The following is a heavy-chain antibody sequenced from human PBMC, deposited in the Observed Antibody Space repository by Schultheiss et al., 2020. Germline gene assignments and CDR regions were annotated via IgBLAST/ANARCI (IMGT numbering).Heavy chain of an antibody. CDR3: ARDLDCSSTSCYKAYYYGMDV. V-gene: IGHV4-4*07. D-gene: IGHD2-2*01. J-gene: IGHJ6*02. CDR2: IYTSGIT. CDR1: GGSISSYY. Sequence: SETLSLTCTVSGGSISSYYWSWIRQPAGKGLEWIGRIYTSGITNYNPSLKSRVTMSVDTSKNQFSLKLSSVTAADTAVYYCARDLDCSSTSCYKAYYYGMDVWGQGTTVTVSS.